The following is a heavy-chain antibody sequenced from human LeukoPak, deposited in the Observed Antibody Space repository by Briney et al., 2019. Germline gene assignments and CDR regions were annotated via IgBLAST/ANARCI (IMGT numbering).Heavy chain of an antibody. J-gene: IGHJ4*02. V-gene: IGHV4-4*07. Sequence: LRLSCAASGFTFDDYAMHWIRQPAGKGLEWIGRIYTSGSTNYNPSLKSRVTMSVDTSKNQFSLKLSSVTAADTAVYYCARESFEGRQQLQFDYWGQGTLVTVSS. D-gene: IGHD6-13*01. CDR3: ARESFEGRQQLQFDY. CDR2: IYTSGST. CDR1: GFTFDDYA.